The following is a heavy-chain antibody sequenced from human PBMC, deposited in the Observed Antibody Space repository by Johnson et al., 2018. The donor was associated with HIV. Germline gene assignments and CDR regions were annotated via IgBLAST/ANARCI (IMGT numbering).Heavy chain of an antibody. CDR2: ISYDGSNT. J-gene: IGHJ3*02. CDR3: ARDRAVAATSGAGAFDI. V-gene: IGHV3-30*03. CDR1: GFTFSSYG. D-gene: IGHD2-15*01. Sequence: QVQLVESGGGVVQPGRSLRLSCAASGFTFSSYGMHWVRQAPGKGLEWVAVISYDGSNTYFADSVKGRFTIARDNFKNTLYLQMNSLRAEDPAVYYCARDRAVAATSGAGAFDIWGQGTMVTVSS.